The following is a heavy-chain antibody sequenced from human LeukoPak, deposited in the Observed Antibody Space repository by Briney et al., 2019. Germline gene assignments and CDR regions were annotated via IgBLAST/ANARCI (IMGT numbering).Heavy chain of an antibody. Sequence: SETLSLTCAVYGGSFSGYYWSWIRQPPGKGLEWIGEINHSGSTNYNPSLKSRVTISVDTSKNQFSLKLSSVTAADTAVYYCARERSSSSGGEFDYWGQGTLVTVSS. D-gene: IGHD6-6*01. V-gene: IGHV4-34*01. J-gene: IGHJ4*02. CDR3: ARERSSSSGGEFDY. CDR2: INHSGST. CDR1: GGSFSGYY.